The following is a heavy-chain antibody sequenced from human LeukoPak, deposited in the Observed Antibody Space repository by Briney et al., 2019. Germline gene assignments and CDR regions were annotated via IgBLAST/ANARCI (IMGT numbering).Heavy chain of an antibody. Sequence: PGRSLRLSCAASGFTFSSYAMHWVRQAPGKGLEWVAVISYDGSNKYYADSVKGRFTISRDNSKNTLYLQMNSLRAEDTAVYYCARDSMYCSSTSCYGYDAFDIWGQGTMVTVSS. J-gene: IGHJ3*02. CDR3: ARDSMYCSSTSCYGYDAFDI. V-gene: IGHV3-30-3*01. CDR2: ISYDGSNK. CDR1: GFTFSSYA. D-gene: IGHD2-2*01.